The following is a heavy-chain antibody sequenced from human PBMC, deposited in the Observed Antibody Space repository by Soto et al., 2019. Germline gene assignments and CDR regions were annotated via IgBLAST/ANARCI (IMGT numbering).Heavy chain of an antibody. V-gene: IGHV3-30*18. Sequence: QVQLVESGGGVVQPGRSLRLSCAASGFTFSSYGMHWVRQAPGKGLEWVAVISYDGSNKYYADSVKGRFTISRDNSKNTLYLQMNSLRAEDTAVYYCAKSRSSGYSYYFDYWGQGTLVTVSS. CDR1: GFTFSSYG. CDR3: AKSRSSGYSYYFDY. J-gene: IGHJ4*02. CDR2: ISYDGSNK. D-gene: IGHD3-22*01.